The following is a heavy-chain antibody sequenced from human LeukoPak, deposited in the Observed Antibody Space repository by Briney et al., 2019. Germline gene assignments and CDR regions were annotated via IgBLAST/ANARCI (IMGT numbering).Heavy chain of an antibody. Sequence: ASVKVSCKASGYTFTGYYMHWVRQAPGQGLEWMGWVNPTSGGTNYAQKFQGRVAMTRDTSISTAYMELSRLRSDDTAVYYCARGFLSYGMDVWGQGTTVTVSS. CDR3: ARGFLSYGMDV. CDR1: GYTFTGYY. CDR2: VNPTSGGT. J-gene: IGHJ6*02. D-gene: IGHD3-3*01. V-gene: IGHV1-2*02.